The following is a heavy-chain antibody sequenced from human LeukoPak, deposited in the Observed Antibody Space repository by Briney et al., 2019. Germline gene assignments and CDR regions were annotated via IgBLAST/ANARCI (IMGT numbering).Heavy chain of an antibody. Sequence: SVKVSCKASGGTFSSYAISWVRQAPGQGLEWMGRIIPILGIANYAQKFQGRVTITADKSTSTAYMELSSLRSEDTAVYYCARDEGDCYYGSGSYYSGVDYWGQGTLVTVSS. V-gene: IGHV1-69*04. CDR1: GGTFSSYA. CDR3: ARDEGDCYYGSGSYYSGVDY. J-gene: IGHJ4*02. CDR2: IIPILGIA. D-gene: IGHD3-10*01.